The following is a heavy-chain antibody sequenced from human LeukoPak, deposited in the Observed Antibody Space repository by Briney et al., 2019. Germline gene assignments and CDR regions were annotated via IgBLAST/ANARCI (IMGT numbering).Heavy chain of an antibody. D-gene: IGHD3-3*01. V-gene: IGHV3-49*04. Sequence: GGSLRLSCSASGFTFGDYAMSWVRQAPGKGLEWVGFIRSKAYGGTTEYAASVKGRFTISRDDSKSIAYLQMNSLKTEDTAVYYCTRERYGSAYYGYWGQGTLVTVSS. J-gene: IGHJ4*02. CDR1: GFTFGDYA. CDR3: TRERYGSAYYGY. CDR2: IRSKAYGGTT.